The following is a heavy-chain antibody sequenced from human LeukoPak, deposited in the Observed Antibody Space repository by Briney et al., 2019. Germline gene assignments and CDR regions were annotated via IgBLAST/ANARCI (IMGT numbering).Heavy chain of an antibody. V-gene: IGHV4-31*03. J-gene: IGHJ5*01. CDR3: ASDKVTVTGNWFDS. CDR1: GGSFTSGGYY. CDR2: IYYTGST. Sequence: SETLSLTCTVSGGSFTSGGYYRSWIRQPPGKGLEGMGYIYYTGSTHYNPSLKSRISMSVNTSNRQFSLNLISVTGADTAIYYCASDKVTVTGNWFDSWGQGTLVAVSS. D-gene: IGHD4-17*01.